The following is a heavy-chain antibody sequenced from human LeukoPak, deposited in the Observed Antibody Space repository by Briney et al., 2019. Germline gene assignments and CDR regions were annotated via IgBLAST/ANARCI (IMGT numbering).Heavy chain of an antibody. Sequence: GGSLRLSCAASGFTFSSYAMSWVRQAPGKGLEWVSAISGSGGSTYYADSMKGRFTISRDNSKNTLYLQMNSLRAEDTAVYYCAKIWAPYGSGSLVDYWGQGTLVTVSS. D-gene: IGHD3-10*01. CDR3: AKIWAPYGSGSLVDY. CDR1: GFTFSSYA. V-gene: IGHV3-23*01. CDR2: ISGSGGST. J-gene: IGHJ4*02.